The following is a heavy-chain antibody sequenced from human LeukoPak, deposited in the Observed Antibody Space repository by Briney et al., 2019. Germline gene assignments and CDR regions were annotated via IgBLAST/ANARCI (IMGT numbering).Heavy chain of an antibody. CDR3: ARRAGDYSHPYDY. CDR2: IYSGGST. CDR1: GFTFSNYA. Sequence: PGGSLRLSCAASGFTFSNYAIHWVRQAPGKGLEWVSFIYSGGSTYYEDSVKGRFTISRDNSKNTLYLQMSSLRAEDTAVYYCARRAGDYSHPYDYWGQGTLVTVSS. J-gene: IGHJ4*02. V-gene: IGHV3-53*01. D-gene: IGHD3-22*01.